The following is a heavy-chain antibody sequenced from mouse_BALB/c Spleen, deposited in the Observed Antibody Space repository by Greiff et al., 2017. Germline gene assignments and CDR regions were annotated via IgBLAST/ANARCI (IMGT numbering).Heavy chain of an antibody. CDR1: GFAFSSYD. Sequence: EVKLEESGGGLVKPGGSLKLSCAASGFAFSSYDMSWVRQTPEKRLEWVAYISSGGGSTYYPDTVKGRFTISRDNAKNTLYLQMSSLKSEDTAMYYCARHEITTAYYYAMDYWGQGTSVTVSS. V-gene: IGHV5-12-1*01. CDR3: ARHEITTAYYYAMDY. D-gene: IGHD1-2*01. J-gene: IGHJ4*01. CDR2: ISSGGGST.